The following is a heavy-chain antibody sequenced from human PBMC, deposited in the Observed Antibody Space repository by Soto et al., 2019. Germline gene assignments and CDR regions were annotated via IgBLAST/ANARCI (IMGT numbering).Heavy chain of an antibody. V-gene: IGHV3-7*03. CDR3: VIPTRSVRGMGV. CDR1: GFTCSNFW. Sequence: GGSLRLYCAASGFTCSNFWMSWARQAPGKGLEWVANIKGDGSVTQYVASVEGRFTISRDNAKYSLYLQMNSLRVEDTALYYCVIPTRSVRGMGVWGQGTTVTVSS. CDR2: IKGDGSVT. J-gene: IGHJ6*02. D-gene: IGHD6-6*01.